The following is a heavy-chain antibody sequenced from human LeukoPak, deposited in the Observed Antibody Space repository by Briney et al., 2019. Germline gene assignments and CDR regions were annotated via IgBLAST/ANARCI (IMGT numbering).Heavy chain of an antibody. D-gene: IGHD5-24*01. V-gene: IGHV5-51*01. CDR2: IYHGDSDT. CDR1: GYSFTSYW. Sequence: GESLKISCKGSGYSFTSYWIGWVRQMPGKGLEWMGIIYHGDSDTRYSPSFQGQVTISADKSISTAYLQWSSLKAADAAMYYCARQDGRALYYFDYWGQGALVTVSS. J-gene: IGHJ4*02. CDR3: ARQDGRALYYFDY.